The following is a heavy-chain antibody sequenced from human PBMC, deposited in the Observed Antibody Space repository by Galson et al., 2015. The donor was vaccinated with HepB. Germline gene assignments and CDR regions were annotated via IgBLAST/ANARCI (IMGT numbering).Heavy chain of an antibody. CDR2: IIPIFGTA. CDR1: GGTFSSYA. V-gene: IGHV1-69*13. D-gene: IGHD3-3*01. CDR3: ARGQQAIFGVAIYIGNAFDM. J-gene: IGHJ3*02. Sequence: SVKVSCKASGGTFSSYAISWVRQAPGQGLEWMGGIIPIFGTANYAQKFQGRVTITADESTSTAYMELSSLRSEDTAVYYCARGQQAIFGVAIYIGNAFDMWGQGTMVTVSS.